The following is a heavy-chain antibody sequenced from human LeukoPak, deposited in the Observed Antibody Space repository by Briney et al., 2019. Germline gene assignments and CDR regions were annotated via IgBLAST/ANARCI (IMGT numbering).Heavy chain of an antibody. D-gene: IGHD3-3*01. CDR1: GFYFGGHA. V-gene: IGHV3-48*04. CDR2: ITYGSDTI. CDR3: ARESDFWSGTAFDY. Sequence: GGSLRLSCVASGFYFGGHAMHWLRQAPGKGLEWVAYITYGSDTIFYADSVKGRFTVSRDNAKNSLYLQMDSLRAEDTAVYYCARESDFWSGTAFDYWGQGTLVTVSS. J-gene: IGHJ4*02.